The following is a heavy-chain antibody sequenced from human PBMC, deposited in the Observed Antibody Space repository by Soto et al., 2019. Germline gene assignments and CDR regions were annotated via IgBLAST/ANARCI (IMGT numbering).Heavy chain of an antibody. J-gene: IGHJ4*02. CDR3: AREGYGDYWNYFDY. CDR2: IYHSGST. D-gene: IGHD4-17*01. V-gene: IGHV4-30-2*01. Sequence: QLQLQESGSGLVKPSQTLSLTCAVSGGSISSGGYSWSWIRQPPGKGLEWIGYIYHSGSTYYNPSLKSRVTISVDRSKNQFSLKLSSVTAADTAVYYCAREGYGDYWNYFDYWGQGTLVTVSS. CDR1: GGSISSGGYS.